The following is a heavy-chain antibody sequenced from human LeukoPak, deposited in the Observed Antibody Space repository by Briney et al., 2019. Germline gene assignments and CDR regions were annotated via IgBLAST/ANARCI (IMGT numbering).Heavy chain of an antibody. V-gene: IGHV3-53*01. CDR3: TRPHSRGREILN. CDR1: GFGVTNNY. D-gene: IGHD3-10*01. J-gene: IGHJ1*01. CDR2: IYSVAST. Sequence: GGSLRLSCAASGFGVTNNYMSWVRQAPGKGLEFVPLIYSVASTYYADSVKGRFTISRDDSKNTVFLQMNSLGPEDTAIYFCTRPHSRGREILNWGQGALVTVSS.